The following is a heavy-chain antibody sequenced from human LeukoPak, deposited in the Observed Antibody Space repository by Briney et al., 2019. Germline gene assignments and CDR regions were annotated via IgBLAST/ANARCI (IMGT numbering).Heavy chain of an antibody. Sequence: GASVKVSCKASGYTFTGYYMHWVRQAPGQGLEWMGRINPNSGGTNYAQKFQGRVTMTRDTSISTAYMELSRLRSDDTAVYYCARGGYYGSGSYYSYWGQGTLVTVSS. CDR2: INPNSGGT. CDR1: GYTFTGYY. V-gene: IGHV1-2*06. J-gene: IGHJ4*02. CDR3: ARGGYYGSGSYYSY. D-gene: IGHD3-10*01.